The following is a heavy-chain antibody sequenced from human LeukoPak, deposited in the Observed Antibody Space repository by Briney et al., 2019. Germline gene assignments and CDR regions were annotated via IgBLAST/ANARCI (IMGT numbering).Heavy chain of an antibody. Sequence: PGGSLRLSCAASGFTFSSYAMHWVRQAPGKGLEWVAVISYDGSNKYYADSVKGRFTISRDNSKNTLYLQMNSLRAEDTAVYYCARDHRPYSSGWSDYWGQGTLVTVSS. CDR2: ISYDGSNK. CDR1: GFTFSSYA. J-gene: IGHJ4*02. CDR3: ARDHRPYSSGWSDY. D-gene: IGHD6-19*01. V-gene: IGHV3-30-3*01.